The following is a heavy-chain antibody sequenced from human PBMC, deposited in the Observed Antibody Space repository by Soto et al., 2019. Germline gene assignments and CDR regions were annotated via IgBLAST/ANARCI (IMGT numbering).Heavy chain of an antibody. Sequence: GGSLKLSCAVSGFSVTNNYMYWVCQAPGKGLQWVAFTYKNGYSDFADYVKGRVAMSRNSPTNTVVLHMKNLRVDDTAVYYCARAKYGNAAPDSWCQGTLVTVSS. D-gene: IGHD3-10*01. V-gene: IGHV3-53*01. CDR1: GFSVTNNY. CDR3: ARAKYGNAAPDS. J-gene: IGHJ5*01. CDR2: TYKNGYS.